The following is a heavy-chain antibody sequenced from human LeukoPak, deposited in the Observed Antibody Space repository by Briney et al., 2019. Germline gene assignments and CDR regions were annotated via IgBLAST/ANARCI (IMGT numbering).Heavy chain of an antibody. V-gene: IGHV3-30*03. D-gene: IGHD3-22*01. J-gene: IGHJ4*02. CDR3: ARDFVGSGYSPFDY. CDR2: ISNDGNTK. Sequence: GGSLRLSCAASGFTFRNHGMHWVRQAPGKGLEWVAVISNDGNTKYYADSVRGRFTVSRDNSKNTLYLQMNSLGVEDTAVYYCARDFVGSGYSPFDYWGQGTLVTVSS. CDR1: GFTFRNHG.